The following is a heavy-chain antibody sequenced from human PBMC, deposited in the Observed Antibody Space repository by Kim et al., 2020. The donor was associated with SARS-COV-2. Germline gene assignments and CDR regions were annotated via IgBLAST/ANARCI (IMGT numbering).Heavy chain of an antibody. CDR2: ST. J-gene: IGHJ4*02. CDR3: AKGYSTTWYD. Sequence: STYYANSVKGRFTISTDTSKNTLHLQRNSLRAADTAVYYCAKGYSTTWYDWGQGTLVTVSS. V-gene: IGHV3-23*01. D-gene: IGHD6-13*01.